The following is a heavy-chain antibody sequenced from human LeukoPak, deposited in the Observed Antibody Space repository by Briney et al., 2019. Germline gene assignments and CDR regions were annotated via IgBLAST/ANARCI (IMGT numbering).Heavy chain of an antibody. CDR2: INPNSGGT. J-gene: IGHJ3*02. D-gene: IGHD3-22*01. CDR1: GYTFTGYY. V-gene: IGHV1-2*02. Sequence: ASVKVSCKASGYTFTGYYMHWVRQAPGQGLEWMGWINPNSGGTNYAQKFQGRVTMTRDTSISTAYMELSRLRSDDTAVYYWARDLRRKYYYDSSGNYGAFDIWGQGTMVTVSS. CDR3: ARDLRRKYYYDSSGNYGAFDI.